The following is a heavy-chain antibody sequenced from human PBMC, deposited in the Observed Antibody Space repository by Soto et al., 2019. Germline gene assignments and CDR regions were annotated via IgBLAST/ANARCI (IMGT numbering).Heavy chain of an antibody. Sequence: EVQLVESGGGLIQPGGSLRLSCAASGFTVSSNYMSWVRQAPGKGLEWVSVIYSGGSTYYADSVKGRFTISRDNSKNTLYLQMNSLRAEDTAVYYCARYSSGWYSYYYYYGMDVWGQGTTVTVSS. D-gene: IGHD6-19*01. J-gene: IGHJ6*02. CDR2: IYSGGST. CDR3: ARYSSGWYSYYYYYGMDV. V-gene: IGHV3-53*01. CDR1: GFTVSSNY.